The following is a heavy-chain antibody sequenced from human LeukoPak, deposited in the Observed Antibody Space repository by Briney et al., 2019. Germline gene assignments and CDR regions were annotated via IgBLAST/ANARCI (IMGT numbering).Heavy chain of an antibody. CDR3: ATILPVNYYMDV. Sequence: TSETLSLTCTVSAGSISSSYWRWIRQPPGKGLESIGYIYYNGHTNYNPSLKSRVTISVDTSKNQFTLKLSSVTAADTAVYYCATILPVNYYMDVWGKGTTVTVSS. D-gene: IGHD2-21*01. CDR1: AGSISSSY. V-gene: IGHV4-59*01. J-gene: IGHJ6*03. CDR2: IYYNGHT.